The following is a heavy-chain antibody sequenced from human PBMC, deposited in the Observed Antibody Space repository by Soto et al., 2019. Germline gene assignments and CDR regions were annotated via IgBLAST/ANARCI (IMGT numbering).Heavy chain of an antibody. Sequence: QVQLVQSGAEVKKPGSSVKVSCKGSGGTFSSYTISWVRQAPGQGLEWRGRIIPILGIANHAQKFQGRVTITADKSTSTAYMELSSLSSEDTAVYYCARFRGSYGMDVLGQGTTVSDSS. V-gene: IGHV1-69*02. CDR2: IIPILGIA. D-gene: IGHD3-10*01. CDR1: GGTFSSYT. J-gene: IGHJ6*02. CDR3: ARFRGSYGMDV.